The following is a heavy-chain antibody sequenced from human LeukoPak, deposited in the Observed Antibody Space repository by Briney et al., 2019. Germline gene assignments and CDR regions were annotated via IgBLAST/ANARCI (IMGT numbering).Heavy chain of an antibody. J-gene: IGHJ4*02. Sequence: GGSLRLSCAASGFTFSSYWMSWVRQAPGKGLEWVSGIGSGGSTYYADSVKGRFTISRDNTKNTLYLQMSSLRVEDTAIYYCARAPSGGYDYWGQGTLVTVSS. CDR3: ARAPSGGYDY. CDR2: IGSGGST. CDR1: GFTFSSYW. D-gene: IGHD1-26*01. V-gene: IGHV3-23*01.